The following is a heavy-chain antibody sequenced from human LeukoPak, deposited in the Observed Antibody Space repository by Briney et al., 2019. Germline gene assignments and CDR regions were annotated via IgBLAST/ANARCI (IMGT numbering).Heavy chain of an antibody. V-gene: IGHV7-4-1*02. CDR3: ARDRPHGDYLDY. J-gene: IGHJ4*02. CDR1: GYTFGGYA. D-gene: IGHD4-17*01. CDR2: IDTNTGSP. Sequence: ASVKVSCKASGYTFGGYATNWVRQTPGQGLEWMGWIDTNTGSPTYAQAFIGRFVISLDTTVSTTYLQISSLKPDDTAIYYCARDRPHGDYLDYWGQGTLITVSS.